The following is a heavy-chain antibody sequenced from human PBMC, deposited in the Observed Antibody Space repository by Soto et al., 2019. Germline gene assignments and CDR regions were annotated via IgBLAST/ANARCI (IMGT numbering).Heavy chain of an antibody. J-gene: IGHJ5*02. D-gene: IGHD2-15*01. CDR1: GYTFTGYY. CDR3: ARGIVVRGQGWFDP. V-gene: IGHV1-2*02. CDR2: INPNSGDT. Sequence: ASVKVSCKASGYTFTGYYIHWVRQAPGQGLEWMGWINPNSGDTNLAQKFQGRVTMTRDTSISTTYMELSRLASDDTAAYFCARGIVVRGQGWFDPWGQGTLVTVSS.